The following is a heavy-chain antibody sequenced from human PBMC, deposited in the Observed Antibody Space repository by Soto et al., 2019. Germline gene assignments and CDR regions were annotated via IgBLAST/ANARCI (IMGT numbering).Heavy chain of an antibody. CDR1: GGIFSTYA. J-gene: IGHJ6*02. V-gene: IGHV1-69*06. CDR3: ARAYTGRLPRRADYYYALDV. Sequence: SVKVSCKASGGIFSTYAISWVRQAPGQGLEWMGGIIPMFGTPNYAQKFQGRVTITADKSTSTAYMELSSLRSEDTAVYYCARAYTGRLPRRADYYYALDVWGQGIMVTVSS. D-gene: IGHD2-15*01. CDR2: IIPMFGTP.